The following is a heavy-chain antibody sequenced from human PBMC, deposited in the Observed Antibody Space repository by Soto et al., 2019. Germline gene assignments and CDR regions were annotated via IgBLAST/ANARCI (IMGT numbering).Heavy chain of an antibody. CDR1: GFTFSSYS. CDR2: INQDGSEK. D-gene: IGHD3-10*01. J-gene: IGHJ4*02. V-gene: IGHV3-7*01. CDR3: ALRGVTKTY. Sequence: EVRLVESGGGLVQPGGSLRLSCATSGFTFSSYSMSWVRQTPGKGLEWVANINQDGSEKFYVDSVKGRFTISKDNAERSLYLQMNSLTAEDTDVYHCALRGVTKTYWGQGALVTVSS.